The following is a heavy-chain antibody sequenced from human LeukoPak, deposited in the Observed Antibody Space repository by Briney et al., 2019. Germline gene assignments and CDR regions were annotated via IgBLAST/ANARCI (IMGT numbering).Heavy chain of an antibody. CDR1: GFILSTSE. V-gene: IGHV3-48*03. Sequence: GGSLRLSCVASGFILSTSEMNWVRQAPGKGLEWVSFIATDGTIYYADSVKGRFTLSRDNAKNSLYLQMNSLRAEDTAAYYCARDLLGWELHYFDYWGQGTLVTVSS. J-gene: IGHJ4*02. D-gene: IGHD1-26*01. CDR2: IATDGTI. CDR3: ARDLLGWELHYFDY.